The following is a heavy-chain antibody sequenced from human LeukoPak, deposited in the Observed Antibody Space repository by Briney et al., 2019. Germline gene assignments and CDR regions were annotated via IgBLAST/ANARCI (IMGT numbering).Heavy chain of an antibody. V-gene: IGHV1-2*02. J-gene: IGHJ4*02. CDR2: INPNSGGT. Sequence: ASVKVSCKASGYTFTGYYMHWVRQAPGQGLEWMGWINPNSGGTNYAQKFQGRVTMTRDTSISTAYMELSRLRSDDTAVYYCARDREHLEWLFAYFDYWGQGTLVTVSS. CDR1: GYTFTGYY. CDR3: ARDREHLEWLFAYFDY. D-gene: IGHD3-3*01.